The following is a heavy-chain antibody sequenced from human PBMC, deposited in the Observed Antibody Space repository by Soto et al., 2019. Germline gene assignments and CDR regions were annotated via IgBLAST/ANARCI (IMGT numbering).Heavy chain of an antibody. J-gene: IGHJ4*02. CDR2: IYYSGTT. D-gene: IGHD2-15*01. CDR1: GDSITSNSYF. Sequence: QLQLQESGPGLVKPSETLSLTCTVSGDSITSNSYFWAWIRQPPGKGLEWIGSIYYSGTTYHNPSLQXRXPXSXXRSNNQFSLKLTSVTAANTAVYYCVRHCSVDHFDYWGQGALVTVSS. V-gene: IGHV4-39*01. CDR3: VRHCSVDHFDY.